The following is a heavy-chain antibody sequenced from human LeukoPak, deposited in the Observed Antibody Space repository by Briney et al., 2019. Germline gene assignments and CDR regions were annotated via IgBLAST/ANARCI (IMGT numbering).Heavy chain of an antibody. J-gene: IGHJ6*03. CDR1: GFTFSSYW. V-gene: IGHV3-7*03. CDR3: AKGGRYYYYYMDV. D-gene: IGHD3-10*01. Sequence: GGSLRLSCAASGFTFSSYWMSWVRQAPGKGLEWVANIKQDGSEKYYVDSVKGRFTISRDNAKNSLYLQMNSLRAEDTAVYYCAKGGRYYYYYMDVWGKGTTVTVSS. CDR2: IKQDGSEK.